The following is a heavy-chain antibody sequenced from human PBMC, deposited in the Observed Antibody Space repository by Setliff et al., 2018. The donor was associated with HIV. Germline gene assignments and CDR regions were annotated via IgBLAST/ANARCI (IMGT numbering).Heavy chain of an antibody. V-gene: IGHV3-49*03. J-gene: IGHJ4*02. CDR1: GFSFGDFA. CDR2: IRSKAYGGTT. D-gene: IGHD3-9*01. Sequence: GESLKISCTTSGFSFGDFALSWFRQAPGKGLECVGFIRSKAYGGTTEYAASVKDRFTISRDDSKSIAYLQMDSLKTEDTAVYYCASSRTRYFDYLLFNYWGQGSLVTVSS. CDR3: ASSRTRYFDYLLFNY.